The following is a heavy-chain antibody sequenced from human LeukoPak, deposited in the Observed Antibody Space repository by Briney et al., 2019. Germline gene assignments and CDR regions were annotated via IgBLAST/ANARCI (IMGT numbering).Heavy chain of an antibody. CDR1: GYTFTGYY. V-gene: IGHV1-2*02. Sequence: ASVKVSCKASGYTFTGYYMHWVRQAPGQGLEWMGWINPNSGGTNYAQKFQVRVTMTRDTSISTAYMELSRLRSDDTAVYYCARDGENYYDSSGYLHWGQGTLVTVSS. J-gene: IGHJ4*02. D-gene: IGHD3-22*01. CDR2: INPNSGGT. CDR3: ARDGENYYDSSGYLH.